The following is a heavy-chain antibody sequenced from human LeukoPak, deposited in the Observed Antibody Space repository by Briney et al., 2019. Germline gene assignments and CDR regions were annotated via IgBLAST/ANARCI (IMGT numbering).Heavy chain of an antibody. V-gene: IGHV3-64D*06. D-gene: IGHD3-9*01. CDR1: GFPFSSYA. J-gene: IGHJ4*02. Sequence: QPGGSLRLPCSASGFPFSSYAMHWVRQAPGKGLEYVSAISSNGGTTYYADSVKGRFTISRDNSKSTLYLQMSSLRAEDTAVYFCVKVKGPYDILTGYFDYWGQGTLVTVSS. CDR3: VKVKGPYDILTGYFDY. CDR2: ISSNGGTT.